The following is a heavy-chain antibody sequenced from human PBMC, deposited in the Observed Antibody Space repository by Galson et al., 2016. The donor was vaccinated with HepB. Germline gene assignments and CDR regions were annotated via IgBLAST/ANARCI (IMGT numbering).Heavy chain of an antibody. V-gene: IGHV1-3*04. CDR2: INTDNGNT. CDR1: GYTFTSYS. D-gene: IGHD5-24*01. Sequence: SCKASGYTFTSYSVHWVRQAPGQSLEWMGWINTDNGNTKYSQKFQGRVTITRDTSANIAYMELSNLISEDTAVYYCTRNAGGYNFGDWGQGTLVTVSS. CDR3: TRNAGGYNFGD. J-gene: IGHJ4*02.